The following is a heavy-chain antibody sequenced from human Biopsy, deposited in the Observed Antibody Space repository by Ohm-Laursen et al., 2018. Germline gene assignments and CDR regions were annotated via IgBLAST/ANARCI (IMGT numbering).Heavy chain of an antibody. CDR3: ARLYRLDDYWNDDPPDAFDV. CDR2: ISNRGST. J-gene: IGHJ3*01. Sequence: SETLSLTCTVSGGSISSDYWSWTRQSPGKGLEWIGYISNRGSTNYNPSLRGRVTISVDTSKNQFSLKLSSVTAADTAVFFCARLYRLDDYWNDDPPDAFDVWGQGTMVTVSS. D-gene: IGHD3-3*01. CDR1: GGSISSDY. V-gene: IGHV4-59*01.